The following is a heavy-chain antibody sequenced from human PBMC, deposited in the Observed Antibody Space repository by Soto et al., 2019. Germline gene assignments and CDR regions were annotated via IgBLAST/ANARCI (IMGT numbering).Heavy chain of an antibody. J-gene: IGHJ4*02. Sequence: GGSLRLSCAVSEFTFSNYAMSWVRQAPGKGLEWLSGMSGSGRSTYYADSVKGRFTISRDNSKNTLYLQMNSLRAEDTAVYYCAKSPHYDILAGYQIIDYWGQGTLVTVSS. V-gene: IGHV3-23*01. D-gene: IGHD3-9*01. CDR3: AKSPHYDILAGYQIIDY. CDR2: MSGSGRST. CDR1: EFTFSNYA.